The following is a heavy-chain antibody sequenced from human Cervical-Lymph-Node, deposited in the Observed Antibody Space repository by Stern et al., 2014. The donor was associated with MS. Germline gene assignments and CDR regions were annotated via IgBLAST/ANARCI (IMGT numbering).Heavy chain of an antibody. D-gene: IGHD1-1*01. Sequence: VQLLESGGGLVKPGGSLRLSCAASEFTFSDYYLSWIRQAPGQGLEWVSYISSSGSTMYYADSVRGRFTISRDNAKNSLYLQMNSLRAEDTAVYYCARMFRLERRNWFDPWGQGTLVTVSS. CDR3: ARMFRLERRNWFDP. V-gene: IGHV3-11*01. CDR2: ISSSGSTM. J-gene: IGHJ5*02. CDR1: EFTFSDYY.